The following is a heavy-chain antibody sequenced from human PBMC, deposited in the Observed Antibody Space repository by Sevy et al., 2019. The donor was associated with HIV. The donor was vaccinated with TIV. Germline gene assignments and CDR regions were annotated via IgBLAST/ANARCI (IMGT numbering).Heavy chain of an antibody. J-gene: IGHJ4*02. CDR3: ARNFDY. CDR2: VPYSGRT. Sequence: SETLSLTCTVSGGSISSGNYLWSWIRQTPGKGLEWIGTVPYSGRTYYNPSLKSRVTISENTSKNQFSLNLNSVTAADTAVYFCARNFDYWGQGTLVTVSS. V-gene: IGHV4-39*01. CDR1: GGSISSGNYL.